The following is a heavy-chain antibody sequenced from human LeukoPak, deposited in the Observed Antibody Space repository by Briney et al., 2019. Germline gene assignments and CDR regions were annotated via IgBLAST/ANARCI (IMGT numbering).Heavy chain of an antibody. Sequence: GASLKVSCKASLYTSTGYYMHSVCEAPRERREWMGWINPNSGGTNYAQKFQGRVTMTRDTSISTAYMELSRLRSDDTAVDYCARAYCTNCVCRYFDYWGQGTRVTVSS. J-gene: IGHJ4*02. CDR2: INPNSGGT. CDR1: LYTSTGYY. V-gene: IGHV1-2*02. D-gene: IGHD2-8*01. CDR3: ARAYCTNCVCRYFDY.